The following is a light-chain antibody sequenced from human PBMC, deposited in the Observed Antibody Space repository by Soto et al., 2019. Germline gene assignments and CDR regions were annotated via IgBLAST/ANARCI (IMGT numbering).Light chain of an antibody. CDR1: QNITSN. CDR2: GAS. CDR3: QQYSHWPRT. Sequence: EIVMTQSPATLSLSPGERATLSCRASQNITSNLTWYQQKPGQAPRLLIHGASTRATGIPARFSGSGSGTEFTLTVSGLQSEDFAVYYCQQYSHWPRTFGQGTKVDIK. V-gene: IGKV3-15*01. J-gene: IGKJ1*01.